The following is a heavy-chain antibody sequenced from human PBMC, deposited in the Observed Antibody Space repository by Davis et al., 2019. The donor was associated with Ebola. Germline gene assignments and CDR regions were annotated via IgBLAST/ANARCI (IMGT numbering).Heavy chain of an antibody. CDR3: ASLRFLEWFFMDV. CDR2: IWYDGSNK. J-gene: IGHJ6*02. D-gene: IGHD3-3*01. Sequence: PGGSLRLSCAASGFTFSSYGMHWVRQAPGKGLEWVAVIWYDGSNKYYADSVKGRFTISRDNSKNTLYLQMNSLRAEDTAVYYCASLRFLEWFFMDVWGQGTTVTVSS. CDR1: GFTFSSYG. V-gene: IGHV3-33*01.